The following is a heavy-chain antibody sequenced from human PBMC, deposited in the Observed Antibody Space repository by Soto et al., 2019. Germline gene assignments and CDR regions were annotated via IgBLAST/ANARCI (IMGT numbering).Heavy chain of an antibody. CDR2: ISAYNGNT. D-gene: IGHD2-21*01. CDR1: GYTFTSYG. V-gene: IGHV1-18*04. J-gene: IGHJ4*02. Sequence: ASVKVSCKASGYTFTSYGISWVRQAPGQGLEWMGWISAYNGNTNYAQKLQGRVTMTTDTSTSTAYMELRSLRSDDTAVYYCANLQSKGDQFDYWGQGTLVTVSS. CDR3: ANLQSKGDQFDY.